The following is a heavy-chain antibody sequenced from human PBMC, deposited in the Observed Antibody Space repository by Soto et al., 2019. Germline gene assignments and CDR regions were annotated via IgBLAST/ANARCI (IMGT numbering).Heavy chain of an antibody. V-gene: IGHV1-3*01. Sequence: TSVKVSSKDPRYTYTSYSLHSVRHEPGQRLEWMGWINAGNGNTKYSQKFQGRVTITRDTSASTAYMELSSLRSEDTAVYYCARTRLELRLNWFDPWGQGTLVTAPQ. CDR1: RYTYTSYS. J-gene: IGHJ5*02. CDR3: ARTRLELRLNWFDP. CDR2: INAGNGNT. D-gene: IGHD1-7*01.